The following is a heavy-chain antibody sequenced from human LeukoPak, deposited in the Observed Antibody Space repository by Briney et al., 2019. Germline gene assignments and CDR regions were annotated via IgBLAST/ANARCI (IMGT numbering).Heavy chain of an antibody. V-gene: IGHV3-66*01. CDR3: TTGVPPELYDP. CDR2: IYSGGST. CDR1: EFSVGSNY. J-gene: IGHJ5*02. D-gene: IGHD1-7*01. Sequence: GGSLRLSCAASEFSVGSNYMTWVRQAPGKGLEWVSLIYSGGSTYYADSVKGRFTISRDNSKNTLYLQMNSLRAEDTAVYYCTTGVPPELYDPWGQGTLVAVSS.